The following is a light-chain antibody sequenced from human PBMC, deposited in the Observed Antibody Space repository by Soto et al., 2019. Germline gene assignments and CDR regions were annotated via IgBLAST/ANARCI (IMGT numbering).Light chain of an antibody. V-gene: IGKV3-20*01. CDR2: GAS. CDR3: QQYGSS. Sequence: IGMTQSPATLSVSPGERATLSCRASQSVSSNLAWYQQKPGQAPRLLIYGASSRATGIPDRFSGSGSGTDFTLTISRLEPEDFAVYYCQQYGSSFGQGTRLANK. J-gene: IGKJ5*01. CDR1: QSVSSN.